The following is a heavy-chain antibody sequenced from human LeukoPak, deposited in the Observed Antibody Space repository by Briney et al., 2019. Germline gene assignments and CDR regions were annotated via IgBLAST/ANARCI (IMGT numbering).Heavy chain of an antibody. V-gene: IGHV1-2*02. Sequence: ASVKVSCKASGYTFTGYYMHWVRQAPGQGLEWMGWINPNSGGTNYAQKFQGRVTMTRDTSISTAYMELSRLRSDDTAVYYCARVGGSGNRYYYDSSGYYGSDPWGQGTLVTVSS. CDR3: ARVGGSGNRYYYDSSGYYGSDP. D-gene: IGHD3-22*01. J-gene: IGHJ5*02. CDR1: GYTFTGYY. CDR2: INPNSGGT.